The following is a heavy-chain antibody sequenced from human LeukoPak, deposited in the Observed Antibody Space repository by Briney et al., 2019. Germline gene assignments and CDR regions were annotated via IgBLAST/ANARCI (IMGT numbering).Heavy chain of an antibody. Sequence: GGSLRLSCAASGFTFSSYEMNWIRQAPGRGLEWGSYINSIGTTIYYADSVKGRFTISRDNAKNSLYLQMNSLRAEDTAVYYCARASYGSGGGVFDYWGQGTLVTVSS. CDR2: INSIGTTI. CDR1: GFTFSSYE. J-gene: IGHJ4*02. CDR3: ARASYGSGGGVFDY. V-gene: IGHV3-48*03. D-gene: IGHD2-15*01.